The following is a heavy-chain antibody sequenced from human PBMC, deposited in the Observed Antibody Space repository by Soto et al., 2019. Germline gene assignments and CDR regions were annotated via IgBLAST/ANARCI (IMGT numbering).Heavy chain of an antibody. Sequence: SCKASGGTFSSYAISWVRQAPGQGLEWMGGIIPIFGTANYAQKFQGRVTITADESTSTAYMELSSLRSEDTAVYYCATIGDCSSTSCYGFIAGMDVWGQGTTVTVSS. D-gene: IGHD2-2*01. J-gene: IGHJ6*02. CDR2: IIPIFGTA. V-gene: IGHV1-69*01. CDR3: ATIGDCSSTSCYGFIAGMDV. CDR1: GGTFSSYA.